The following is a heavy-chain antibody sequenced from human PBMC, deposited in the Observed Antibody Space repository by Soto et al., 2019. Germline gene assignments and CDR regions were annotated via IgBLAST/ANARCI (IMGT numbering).Heavy chain of an antibody. CDR1: GYIFTTYW. CDR2: IYPGDSDT. D-gene: IGHD2-2*01. CDR3: ARQRQLRPHGMDV. V-gene: IGHV5-51*07. J-gene: IGHJ6*02. Sequence: PGESLKISCKGSGYIFTTYWIGWVHQMPGKGLEWMGIIYPGDSDTRYSPSFQGQVTISADKSISTAYPQWSSLTASDTAMYYCARQRQLRPHGMDVWGQGTTVTVSS.